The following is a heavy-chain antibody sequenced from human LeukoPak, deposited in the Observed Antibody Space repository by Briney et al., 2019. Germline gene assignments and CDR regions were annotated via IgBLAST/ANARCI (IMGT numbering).Heavy chain of an antibody. V-gene: IGHV3-9*01. CDR1: GFTFDDYA. CDR3: VKPYYFSSGSLN. D-gene: IGHD3-10*01. CDR2: ISWNSGSI. J-gene: IGHJ4*02. Sequence: GGSLRLSCAASGFTFDDYAMHWVRQAPGKGLEWVSGISWNSGSIGYADSVKGRFTISRDNAKNSLYLQMNSLRAEDTAVYYCVKPYYFSSGSLNWGQGTLVTVSS.